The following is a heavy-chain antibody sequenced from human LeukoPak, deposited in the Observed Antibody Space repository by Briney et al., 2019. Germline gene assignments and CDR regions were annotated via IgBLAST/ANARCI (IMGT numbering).Heavy chain of an antibody. J-gene: IGHJ4*02. CDR1: RFTFSIYG. CDR2: ISYDGSNK. D-gene: IGHD5-18*01. Sequence: GGSLRLSCAASRFTFSIYGMHWVRQAPGKGLEEVAVISYDGSNKYYADSVKGRFTISRDNSKNTLYLQMNSLRAEDTAVYYCARVKYSYGYDGGFDYWGQGTLVTVSS. V-gene: IGHV3-30*19. CDR3: ARVKYSYGYDGGFDY.